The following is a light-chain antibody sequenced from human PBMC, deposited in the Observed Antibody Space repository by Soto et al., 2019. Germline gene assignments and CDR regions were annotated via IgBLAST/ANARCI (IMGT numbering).Light chain of an antibody. CDR1: QGVNRW. Sequence: DIQMTQSPPFLSASVGDRVSMTCRASQGVNRWLAWYQQKPGKAPRLLIYATSTLQSGVPSRFSGSGSGADFTLTINSLQPEDFATYFCQQSISFPLTFGGGTKVEIK. CDR2: ATS. CDR3: QQSISFPLT. J-gene: IGKJ4*01. V-gene: IGKV1-12*01.